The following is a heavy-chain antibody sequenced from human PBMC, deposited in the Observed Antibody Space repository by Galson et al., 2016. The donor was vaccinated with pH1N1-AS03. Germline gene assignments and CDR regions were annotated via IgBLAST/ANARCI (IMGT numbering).Heavy chain of an antibody. CDR3: ARSDSFDI. CDR2: ISTDYGKT. J-gene: IGHJ3*02. Sequence: SVKVSGKASGYTFTRNSVHWLRQAPGQRLEWLGWISTDYGKTAYSQKFQGRVTITKDTSASTAYMELISLQSEDTAVYYCARSDSFDIWGQGTMVTVSS. V-gene: IGHV1-3*04. D-gene: IGHD1-14*01. CDR1: GYTFTRNS.